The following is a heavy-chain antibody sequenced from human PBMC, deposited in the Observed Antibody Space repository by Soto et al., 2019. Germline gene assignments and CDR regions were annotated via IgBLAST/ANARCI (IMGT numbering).Heavy chain of an antibody. V-gene: IGHV2-5*01. CDR2: IYWNDDK. J-gene: IGHJ5*02. CDR3: ACLDKLRYFDWTIGGFDP. D-gene: IGHD3-9*01. Sequence: SGPTLVNPTQTLTLTYTFSGFSLSTSGVGVGWIRKPPGKALEWLALIYWNDDKRYSPSLKSRLTITKDTSKNQVVLTMTNMDPVDTATYYCACLDKLRYFDWTIGGFDPWGQGTLVTVSS. CDR1: GFSLSTSGVG.